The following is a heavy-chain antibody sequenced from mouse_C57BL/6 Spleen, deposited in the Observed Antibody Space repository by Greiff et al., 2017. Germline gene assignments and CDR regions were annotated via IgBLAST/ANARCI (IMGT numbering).Heavy chain of an antibody. CDR1: GFTFTDYY. CDR2: IRNKANGYTT. D-gene: IGHD1-1*01. Sequence: EVKLVESGGGLVQPGASLRLSCAASGFTFTDYYMSWVRQPPGKAPAWLALIRNKANGYTTEYTASVKGRFTISRDNSQNILYLHMNTLRAEDSATYYCVKAGSPYAIDYWGQGTSVTVSS. CDR3: VKAGSPYAIDY. J-gene: IGHJ4*01. V-gene: IGHV7-4*01.